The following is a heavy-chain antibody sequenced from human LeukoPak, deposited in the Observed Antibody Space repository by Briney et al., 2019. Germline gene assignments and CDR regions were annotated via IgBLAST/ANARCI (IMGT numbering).Heavy chain of an antibody. J-gene: IGHJ4*02. D-gene: IGHD2-2*01. Sequence: PGGSLRLSCTASGFTFSSYSMNWVRQAPGKGLEWVSSISSGSTYIYYADSVKGRFTISRDNAKNSLYLQMNSLRDEDTALYYCARGSSRNFDYWGQGTLVTVSS. V-gene: IGHV3-21*01. CDR2: ISSGSTYI. CDR3: ARGSSRNFDY. CDR1: GFTFSSYS.